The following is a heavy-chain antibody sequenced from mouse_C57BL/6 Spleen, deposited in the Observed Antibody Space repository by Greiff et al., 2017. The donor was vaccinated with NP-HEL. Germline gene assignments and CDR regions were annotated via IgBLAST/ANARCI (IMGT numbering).Heavy chain of an antibody. J-gene: IGHJ1*03. D-gene: IGHD1-1*01. CDR3: ARRAYGSSYWYVDV. CDR2: INPNTGGT. CDR1: GYTFTDYN. Sequence: EVQLQQSGPELVKPGASVKIPCKASGYTFTDYNMDWVKQSHGKSLEWIGDINPNTGGTIYNQKFKGKATLTVDKSSSTAYMELRSLTSEDTAVYYGARRAYGSSYWYVDVWGTGTTVTVSS. V-gene: IGHV1-18*01.